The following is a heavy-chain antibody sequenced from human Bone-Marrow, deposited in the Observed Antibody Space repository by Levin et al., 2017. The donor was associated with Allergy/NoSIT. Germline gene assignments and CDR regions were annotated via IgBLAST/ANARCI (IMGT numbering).Heavy chain of an antibody. V-gene: IGHV3-15*01. J-gene: IGHJ6*03. D-gene: IGHD3-9*01. Sequence: KSGGSLRLSCAASGFTFSNAWMSWVRQAPGKGLEWVGRIKSKTDGGTTDYAAPVKGRFTISRDDSKNTLYLQMNSLKTEDTAVYYCTTAGILTGYDILTGYYGRYYYYYMDVWGKGTTVTVSS. CDR2: IKSKTDGGTT. CDR1: GFTFSNAW. CDR3: TTAGILTGYDILTGYYGRYYYYYMDV.